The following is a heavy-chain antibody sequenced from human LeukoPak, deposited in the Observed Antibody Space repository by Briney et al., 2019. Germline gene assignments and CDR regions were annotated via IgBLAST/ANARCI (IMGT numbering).Heavy chain of an antibody. V-gene: IGHV4-34*01. Sequence: SETLSLTCAVYGGSFSGYYWSWIRQPPGKGLEWIGEINHSGSTNYNPSLKSRVTISVDTSKNQFSLKLSSVTAADTAVYYCARGTAMAFAYWGQGTLVTVSS. J-gene: IGHJ4*02. D-gene: IGHD5-18*01. CDR2: INHSGST. CDR1: GGSFSGYY. CDR3: ARGTAMAFAY.